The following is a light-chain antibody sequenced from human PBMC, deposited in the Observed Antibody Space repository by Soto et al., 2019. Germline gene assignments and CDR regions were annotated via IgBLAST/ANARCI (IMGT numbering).Light chain of an antibody. CDR2: DVS. V-gene: IGLV2-11*01. Sequence: QSALTQPRSVSGSPGQSVTISCTVTSSDVGRYNYVSWYQHHPGTAPKLMIYDVSKRPSGVPDRFSGSKSGNTASLTISGLQSEDEADYYCYSYAGNYVFGTGTKLTVL. CDR1: SSDVGRYNY. J-gene: IGLJ1*01. CDR3: YSYAGNYV.